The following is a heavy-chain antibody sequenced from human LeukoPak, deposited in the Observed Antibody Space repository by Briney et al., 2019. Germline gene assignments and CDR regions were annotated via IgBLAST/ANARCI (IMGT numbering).Heavy chain of an antibody. Sequence: SETLSLTCTVSGGSISSYYWSWLRQSPGKGLECIGYIHYTGSTNYNPSLKSRVTISVETSKNQFSLKFYCARGGYYGSGNDFKFDPWGQGTLVTVSS. CDR1: GGSISSYY. CDR3: FKFDP. J-gene: IGHJ5*02. CDR2: IHYTGST. V-gene: IGHV4-59*01. D-gene: IGHD3-10*01.